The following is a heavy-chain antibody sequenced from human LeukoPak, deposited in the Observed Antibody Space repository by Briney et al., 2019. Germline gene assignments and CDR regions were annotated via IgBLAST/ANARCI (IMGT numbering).Heavy chain of an antibody. D-gene: IGHD1-26*01. J-gene: IGHJ6*03. V-gene: IGHV1-2*02. CDR2: INPNSGGT. Sequence: ASVKVSCKASGYTFTGYYMHWVRQAPGQGLEWMGWINPNSGGTNYAQKFQGRVTMTRDTSISTAYMELSRLRSDDTAVYYCARGPYSGGYGDYYYYYMDVWGKGTTVTISS. CDR1: GYTFTGYY. CDR3: ARGPYSGGYGDYYYYYMDV.